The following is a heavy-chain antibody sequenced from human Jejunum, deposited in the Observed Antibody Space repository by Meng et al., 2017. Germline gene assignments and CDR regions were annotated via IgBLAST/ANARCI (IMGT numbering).Heavy chain of an antibody. J-gene: IGHJ4*02. CDR3: ARGGWDFEY. CDR2: VFYTGST. CDR1: GFSVTSGHYY. Sequence: QVTLQESGPGLLRPPETLSLPCTVSGFSVTSGHYYWGWVRQPPGQGLEWIGHVFYTGSTNYSPSFKSRVTISVHTSMNQFSLKLNSMTAADTAVYYCARGGWDFEYWGQGILVTVSS. D-gene: IGHD3-16*01. V-gene: IGHV4-61*01.